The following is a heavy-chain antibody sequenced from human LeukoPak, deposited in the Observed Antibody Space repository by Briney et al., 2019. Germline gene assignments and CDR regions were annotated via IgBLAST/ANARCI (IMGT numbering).Heavy chain of an antibody. Sequence: VASVKVSCKASGGTFSSYVINWVRQAPGQGLEGMGGIIPMFGTTNYAQSFQGRVTITTDGPTNTAYLELTSLRSEDTAMYYCARWDGDYYDSSGYYYQQTNAFDIWGQGTMVAVSS. J-gene: IGHJ3*02. D-gene: IGHD3-22*01. CDR1: GGTFSSYV. V-gene: IGHV1-69*05. CDR3: ARWDGDYYDSSGYYYQQTNAFDI. CDR2: IIPMFGTT.